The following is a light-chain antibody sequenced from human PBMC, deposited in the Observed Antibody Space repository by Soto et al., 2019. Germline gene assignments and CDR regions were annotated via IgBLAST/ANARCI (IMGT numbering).Light chain of an antibody. J-gene: IGKJ3*01. CDR3: QHYNSYPFT. CDR1: EDVNGW. Sequence: DIQMTQSPSTLSASVGDRVTITCRASEDVNGWLAWYQQKPGTAPKLLIYDVSTLESGVPSRFSGSGSGTEFTLTFNSLQSDDFATFYCQHYNSYPFTFCSGTKVDIK. V-gene: IGKV1-5*01. CDR2: DVS.